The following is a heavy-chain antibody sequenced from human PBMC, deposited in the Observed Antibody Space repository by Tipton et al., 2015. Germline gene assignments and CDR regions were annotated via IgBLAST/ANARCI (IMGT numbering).Heavy chain of an antibody. CDR3: SRGFDWHFDR. D-gene: IGHD3-9*01. J-gene: IGHJ5*02. CDR2: INPDGTGK. Sequence: SLRLSCAASGFIFSSYSMNWVRQAPGKGLEWVANINPDGTGKFYADSLRGRFTISRDNAENSLFLQMNSLRVEDTAVYYCSRGFDWHFDRWGQGTLVTVSS. V-gene: IGHV3-7*04. CDR1: GFIFSSYS.